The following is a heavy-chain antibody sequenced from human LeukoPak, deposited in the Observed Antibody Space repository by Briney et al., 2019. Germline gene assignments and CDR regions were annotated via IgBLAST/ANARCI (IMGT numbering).Heavy chain of an antibody. CDR1: GFTFDDYA. CDR2: ISWDGGRT. D-gene: IGHD3-10*01. V-gene: IGHV3-43D*03. Sequence: GGSLGLSCAASGFTFDDYAMHWVRQAPGKGLEWVSLISWDGGRTYYADSVEGRFTISRDNSKNSLYLQMSSLRAEDTALYYCAKDKFDGSGSYYFDYWGQGTLVTVSS. CDR3: AKDKFDGSGSYYFDY. J-gene: IGHJ4*02.